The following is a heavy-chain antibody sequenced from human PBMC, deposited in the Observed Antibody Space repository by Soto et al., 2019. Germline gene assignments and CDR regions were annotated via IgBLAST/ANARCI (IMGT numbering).Heavy chain of an antibody. Sequence: GGSLRLSCAASGFTFSSYCMHWVRQAPGKGLEWVAVISYDGSNKYYADSVKGRFTISRDNSKNTLYLQMNSLRAEDTAVYYCAKAGGYSSSFFDYWGQGTLVTVSS. CDR3: AKAGGYSSSFFDY. CDR2: ISYDGSNK. D-gene: IGHD6-13*01. J-gene: IGHJ4*02. CDR1: GFTFSSYC. V-gene: IGHV3-30*18.